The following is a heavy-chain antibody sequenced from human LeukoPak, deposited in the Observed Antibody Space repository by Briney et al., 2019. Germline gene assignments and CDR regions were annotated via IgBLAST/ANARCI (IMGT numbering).Heavy chain of an antibody. CDR1: GYSFTSYW. J-gene: IGHJ4*02. CDR3: ARQTGIAYYFDY. Sequence: GESLKISCKGSGYSFTSYWIGWVRQMPGKGLEWMGIVYPGDSETRYSPSFQGQVTISADKSISTAYPQWSSLKASDTAIYYCARQTGIAYYFDYWGQGTLVTVSS. CDR2: VYPGDSET. D-gene: IGHD1-1*01. V-gene: IGHV5-51*01.